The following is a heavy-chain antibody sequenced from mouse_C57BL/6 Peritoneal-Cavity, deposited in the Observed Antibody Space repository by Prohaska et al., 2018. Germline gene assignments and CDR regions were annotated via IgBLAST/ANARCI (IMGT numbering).Heavy chain of an antibody. CDR3: ARVVARVVAYYFDY. J-gene: IGHJ2*01. D-gene: IGHD1-1*01. CDR2: INTYNWST. V-gene: IGHV1-19*01. Sequence: PGASVKMSCQASGYTFTDYSMNWVKQSHAKSLAWLGVINTYNWSTSYDQEVNGKATLTVDKSSNTAYMERNSLTAEDAVVYDGARVVARVVAYYFDYGGQGTTLIVSS. CDR1: GYTFTDYS.